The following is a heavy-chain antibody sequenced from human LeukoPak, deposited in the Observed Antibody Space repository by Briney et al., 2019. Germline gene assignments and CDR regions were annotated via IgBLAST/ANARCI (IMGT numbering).Heavy chain of an antibody. Sequence: SETLSLTCTVSGGSISSYYWSWIRQPAGKGLEWIGRIYTSGSTNYNPSLKSRVTMSVDTSKNQFSLKLSSVTAADTAVYHCARHDGSSWYYAFDVWGQGTMVTVSS. CDR2: IYTSGST. J-gene: IGHJ3*01. V-gene: IGHV4-4*07. CDR3: ARHDGSSWYYAFDV. CDR1: GGSISSYY. D-gene: IGHD6-13*01.